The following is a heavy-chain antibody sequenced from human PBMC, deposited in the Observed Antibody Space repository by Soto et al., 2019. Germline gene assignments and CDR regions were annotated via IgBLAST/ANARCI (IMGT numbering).Heavy chain of an antibody. D-gene: IGHD3-22*01. CDR1: GYTFTSYG. V-gene: IGHV1-18*01. CDR3: ARGGYYDSSGSRNYYYYGMNV. J-gene: IGHJ6*02. Sequence: QVQLVQSGAEVKKPGASVKVSCKASGYTFTSYGISWVRQAPGQGLGWLGWISAYDGNTNYAQILQGRVSMTTDTSTSTAYMELRSLRSDDTAVYYCARGGYYDSSGSRNYYYYGMNVWGQGTTVTVSS. CDR2: ISAYDGNT.